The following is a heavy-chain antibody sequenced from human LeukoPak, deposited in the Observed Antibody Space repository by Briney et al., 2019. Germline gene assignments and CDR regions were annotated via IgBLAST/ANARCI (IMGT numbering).Heavy chain of an antibody. Sequence: SETLSLTCTVSGGSISSYYWSWIRQPPGKGLEWIGYIYYSGSTNYNPSLKSRVTISVDTSKNQFSLKLSSVTAADTAVYYCARGRRVWWLRPYYFDYWGQGTLVTVSS. V-gene: IGHV4-59*12. CDR1: GGSISSYY. CDR3: ARGRRVWWLRPYYFDY. J-gene: IGHJ4*02. CDR2: IYYSGST. D-gene: IGHD5-12*01.